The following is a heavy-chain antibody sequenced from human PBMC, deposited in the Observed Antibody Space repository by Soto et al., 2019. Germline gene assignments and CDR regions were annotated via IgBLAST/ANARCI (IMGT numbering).Heavy chain of an antibody. J-gene: IGHJ5*02. Sequence: QLQLQESGSGLVKPSQTLSLTCAVSGASITSGGYSWRWIRQPPGKGLEWIGDINYDGSSYYNPSLRSRVAIFLDRSKNHCSLKLTSVTAADTAIYYCARESGAGATNWFDPWGQGILVTVSS. CDR2: INYDGSS. D-gene: IGHD1-26*01. V-gene: IGHV4-30-2*01. CDR1: GASITSGGYS. CDR3: ARESGAGATNWFDP.